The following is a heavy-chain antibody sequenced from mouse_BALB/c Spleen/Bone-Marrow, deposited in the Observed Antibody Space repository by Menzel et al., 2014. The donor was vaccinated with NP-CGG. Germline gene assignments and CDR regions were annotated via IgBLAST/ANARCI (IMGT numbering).Heavy chain of an antibody. CDR2: IYPGDGDT. V-gene: IGHV1-80*01. CDR1: GYAFSSYW. Sequence: VQGVESGAELVRPGSSVKISCKASGYAFSSYWMNWVKQRPGQGLEWIGQIYPGDGDTNYNGKFKGKATPTADKSSSTAYMQLSSLTSEDSAVYFCAREDGSSPFAYWGQGTLVTVSA. CDR3: AREDGSSPFAY. D-gene: IGHD1-1*01. J-gene: IGHJ3*01.